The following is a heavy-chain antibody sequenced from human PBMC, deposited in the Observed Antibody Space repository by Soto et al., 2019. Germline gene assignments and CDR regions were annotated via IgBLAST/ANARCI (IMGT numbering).Heavy chain of an antibody. J-gene: IGHJ6*02. Sequence: ASVKVSCKASGYTFTGYYMHWVRQAPGKGLEWMGWINPNSGGTNYAQKFQGRVTMTRDTSISAAYMALSRLRSDDTAVYYCARYGITICGVVIPSQQPYGMDVWGQGTTVTVSS. CDR2: INPNSGGT. V-gene: IGHV1-2*02. CDR3: ARYGITICGVVIPSQQPYGMDV. D-gene: IGHD3-3*01. CDR1: GYTFTGYY.